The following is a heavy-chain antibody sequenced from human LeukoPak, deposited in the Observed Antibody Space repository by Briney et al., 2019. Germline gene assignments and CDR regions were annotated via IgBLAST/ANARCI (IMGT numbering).Heavy chain of an antibody. V-gene: IGHV1-69*13. D-gene: IGHD5-18*01. CDR3: ACSDVDTAMVPYYYYGMDV. Sequence: GASVKVSCKASGGTFSSYAISWVRQAPGQGLEWMGGIIPIFGTANYAQKFQGRVTITADESTSTAYMELSSLRSEDTAVYYCACSDVDTAMVPYYYYGMDVWGQRTTVTVSS. CDR2: IIPIFGTA. J-gene: IGHJ6*02. CDR1: GGTFSSYA.